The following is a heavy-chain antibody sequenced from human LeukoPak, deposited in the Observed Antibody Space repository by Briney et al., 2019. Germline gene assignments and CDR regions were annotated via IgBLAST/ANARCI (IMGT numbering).Heavy chain of an antibody. Sequence: GGSLRLSCAASGFTFSSYGMRWVRRAPGKGLEWVAVISYDGRNKHYADSVKGRFTISRDNSKNTLYLQMNSLRAEDTAVYYGAKDREAVAGDYWGQGTLVTVSS. CDR3: AKDREAVAGDY. CDR1: GFTFSSYG. V-gene: IGHV3-30*18. CDR2: ISYDGRNK. D-gene: IGHD6-19*01. J-gene: IGHJ4*02.